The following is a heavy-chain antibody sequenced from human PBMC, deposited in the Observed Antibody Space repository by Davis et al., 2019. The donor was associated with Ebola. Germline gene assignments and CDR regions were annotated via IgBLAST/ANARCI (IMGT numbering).Heavy chain of an antibody. D-gene: IGHD5/OR15-5a*01. CDR1: GFTFSSYA. V-gene: IGHV3-23*01. CDR3: ARGLRDYFDY. Sequence: GESLKISCAASGFTFSSYAMSWVRQAPGKGLEWVSAISGSGGSTYYADSVKGRFTISRDNSKNTLYLQMNSLRAEDTAVYYCARGLRDYFDYWGQGTLVTVSS. J-gene: IGHJ4*02. CDR2: ISGSGGST.